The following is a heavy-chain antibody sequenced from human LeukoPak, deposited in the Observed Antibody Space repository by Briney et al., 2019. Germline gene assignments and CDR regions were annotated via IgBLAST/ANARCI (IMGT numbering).Heavy chain of an antibody. CDR2: ISHDGIKK. J-gene: IGHJ4*02. V-gene: IGHV3-30*18. D-gene: IGHD5-24*01. Sequence: PGGSLRLSCAASGFTFNSYGLHWVRQAPGKGPEWVAIISHDGIKKFYAYSVKGRFTVSRDNSKNTVYLRMNSLRVEDTAVYYCAKEDGFYFDYWGQGTLVTVSS. CDR3: AKEDGFYFDY. CDR1: GFTFNSYG.